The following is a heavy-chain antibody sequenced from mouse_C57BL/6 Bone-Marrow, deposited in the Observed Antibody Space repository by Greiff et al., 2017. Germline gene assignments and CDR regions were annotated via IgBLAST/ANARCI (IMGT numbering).Heavy chain of an antibody. CDR2: IYPRDGST. V-gene: IGHV1-78*01. CDR3: ARYGYLYYYAMDY. Sequence: LQESDAELVKPGASVKISCKVSGYTFTDHTIHWMKQRPEQGLEWIGYIYPRDGSTKYNEKFKGKATLTADKSSSTAYMQLNSLTSEDSAVYFCARYGYLYYYAMDYWGQGTSVTVSS. CDR1: GYTFTDHT. J-gene: IGHJ4*01. D-gene: IGHD2-2*01.